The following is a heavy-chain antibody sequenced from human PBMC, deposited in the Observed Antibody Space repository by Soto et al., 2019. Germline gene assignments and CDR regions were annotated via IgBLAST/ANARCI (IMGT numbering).Heavy chain of an antibody. J-gene: IGHJ6*03. CDR1: GFTFSSYS. CDR3: ARVGYYGSGSGYYYMDV. V-gene: IGHV3-48*04. D-gene: IGHD3-10*01. CDR2: INSASSTI. Sequence: GGSLRLSCAASGFTFSSYSMNWVRQAPGKGLEWVSYINSASSTIYYADSVKGRFTISRDNAKNSLYLQMNSLRAEDTAVYYCARVGYYGSGSGYYYMDVWGKGTTVTVSS.